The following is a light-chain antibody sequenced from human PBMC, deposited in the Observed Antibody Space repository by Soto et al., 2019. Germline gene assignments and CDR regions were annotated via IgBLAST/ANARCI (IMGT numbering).Light chain of an antibody. CDR3: QQYGSSPRT. CDR2: GAS. J-gene: IGKJ1*01. Sequence: EIVLTQSPGTLSLSPGERATLSCRASQSVSSSYLAWYQQKPGQAPRLLIYGASSRATGIPDRFSGSWSGTDFTLTISRLDPEDFALYYCQQYGSSPRTFGQGTKVEIK. CDR1: QSVSSSY. V-gene: IGKV3-20*01.